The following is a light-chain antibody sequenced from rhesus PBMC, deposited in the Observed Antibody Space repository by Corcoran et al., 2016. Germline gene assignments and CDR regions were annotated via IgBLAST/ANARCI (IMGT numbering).Light chain of an antibody. CDR1: QGISNW. CDR3: QQHDNSPWT. Sequence: DIQMTQSPSSLSASVGDRVTITCRASQGISNWMAWYQQKPGKAPKLLIYRASNLETGVPSRFSGSGSGTDFTLTISSLQPEDIATYYCQQHDNSPWTFGQGTKVEIK. CDR2: RAS. J-gene: IGKJ1*01. V-gene: IGKV1-69*01.